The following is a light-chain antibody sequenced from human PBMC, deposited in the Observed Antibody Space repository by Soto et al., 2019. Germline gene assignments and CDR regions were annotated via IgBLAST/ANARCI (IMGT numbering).Light chain of an antibody. J-gene: IGKJ3*01. Sequence: DIQLTQSPSFLSASVGDRVNITCRASQGISSYLAWYQQKPGKAPKLLIYAASTLQSGVPSRFSGSGSGTEFTLTISSLQPEDFATYYCQQLNGYPRFTFGPGTKVDIK. CDR1: QGISSY. CDR3: QQLNGYPRFT. V-gene: IGKV1-9*01. CDR2: AAS.